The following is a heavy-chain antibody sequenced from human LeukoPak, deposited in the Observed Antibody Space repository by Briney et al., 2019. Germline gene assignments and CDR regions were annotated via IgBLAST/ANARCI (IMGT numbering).Heavy chain of an antibody. CDR1: GFIFDDHG. CDR3: VQDSYAISSSGSTFAS. D-gene: IGHD2-2*01. J-gene: IGHJ4*02. Sequence: GGSLRLSCAASGFIFDDHGMHWVRQAPGKGLEWVSGISWSSGIIGYADSVKGRFTISSDNAKNSLDLQMESLRTEDMAVYYCVQDSYAISSSGSTFASWGQGTLVTVSS. V-gene: IGHV3-9*03. CDR2: ISWSSGII.